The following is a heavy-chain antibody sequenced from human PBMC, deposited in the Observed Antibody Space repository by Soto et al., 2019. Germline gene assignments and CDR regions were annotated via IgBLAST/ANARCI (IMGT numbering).Heavy chain of an antibody. Sequence: ETLSLTCTVSGGSISSYYWSWIRQPPGKGLEWIGYIYYSGSTNYNPSLKSRVTISVDTSKNQFSLKLSSVTAADTAVYYCARVSRSPSDIVVVVAADYYYYYYMDVWGKGTTVTVSS. CDR2: IYYSGST. CDR3: ARVSRSPSDIVVVVAADYYYYYYMDV. D-gene: IGHD2-15*01. J-gene: IGHJ6*03. V-gene: IGHV4-59*01. CDR1: GGSISSYY.